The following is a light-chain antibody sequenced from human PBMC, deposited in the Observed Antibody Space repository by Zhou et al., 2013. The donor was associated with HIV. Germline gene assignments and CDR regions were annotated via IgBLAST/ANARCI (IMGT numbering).Light chain of an antibody. Sequence: EIVLTQSPGTLSLSPGERVTLSCRASRSVNSNYLAWYQQKPAQAPRLLIYGVSTRASGIPDRFSGSGSGTDFTLTLSRLEPEDFAVYFCQQYGSSPITFGQGTRLEIK. CDR2: GVS. CDR3: QQYGSSPIT. V-gene: IGKV3-20*01. CDR1: RSVNSNY. J-gene: IGKJ5*01.